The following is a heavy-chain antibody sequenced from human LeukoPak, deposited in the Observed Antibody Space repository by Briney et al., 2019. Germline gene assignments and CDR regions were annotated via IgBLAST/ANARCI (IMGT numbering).Heavy chain of an antibody. V-gene: IGHV1-46*01. D-gene: IGHD2-2*01. CDR1: GHTFTSYY. CDR2: INPSGGST. CDR3: ARGGLVVPAAADAFDI. Sequence: GASVKVSCKASGHTFTSYYMHWVRQAPGQGLEWMGIINPSGGSTSCAQKFQGRVTMTRDTSTSTVYMELSSLRSEDTAVYYCARGGLVVPAAADAFDIWGQGTMVTVSS. J-gene: IGHJ3*02.